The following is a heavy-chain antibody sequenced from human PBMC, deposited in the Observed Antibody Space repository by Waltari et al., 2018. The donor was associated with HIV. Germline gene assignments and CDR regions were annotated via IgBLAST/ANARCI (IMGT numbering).Heavy chain of an antibody. CDR3: ARGTTYAVGWFDP. D-gene: IGHD1-26*01. J-gene: IGHJ5*02. V-gene: IGHV4-31*03. CDR2: ISYIGST. Sequence: QEQLQESGPGLVKPSQTLSLTCTVSGGSIRSGGYYWSWIRQLPGKGLEWIGYISYIGSTFYNPSLRSRVTMSVDTSKNQFSLKLTSVTAADTAVYYCARGTTYAVGWFDPWGQGTQVTVS. CDR1: GGSIRSGGYY.